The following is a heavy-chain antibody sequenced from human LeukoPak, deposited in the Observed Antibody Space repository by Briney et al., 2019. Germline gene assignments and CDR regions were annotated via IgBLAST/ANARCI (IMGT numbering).Heavy chain of an antibody. CDR1: GGSISSYY. CDR3: ARECWYYDSRGHPINRFDP. D-gene: IGHD3-22*01. CDR2: IYYSEST. V-gene: IGHV4-59*01. J-gene: IGHJ5*02. Sequence: SETLSLTCTVSGGSISSYYWSWIRQPPGKGLERVGYIYYSESTNYNPSLESRVTISADTSKNQFSLKPSSVTAADTAVYYCARECWYYDSRGHPINRFDPWGQGTLVSVSS.